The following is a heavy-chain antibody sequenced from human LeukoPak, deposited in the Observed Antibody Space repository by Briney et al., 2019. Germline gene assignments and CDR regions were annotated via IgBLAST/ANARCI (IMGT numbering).Heavy chain of an antibody. CDR2: IYHSGST. V-gene: IGHV4-38-2*01. CDR1: GYSISSGYY. J-gene: IGHJ3*02. D-gene: IGHD1-26*01. CDR3: ASGGSYFAFDI. Sequence: SETLSLTCAVSGYSISSGYYWGWIRQPPGKGLEWIGSIYHSGSTYYNPSLKSRVTISVDTSKNQFSLKLSSVTAADTAVYYCASGGSYFAFDIWGQGTMVTVSS.